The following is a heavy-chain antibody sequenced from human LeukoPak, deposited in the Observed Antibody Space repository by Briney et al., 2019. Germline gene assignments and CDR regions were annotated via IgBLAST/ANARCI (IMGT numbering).Heavy chain of an antibody. CDR3: ARERVQVVPAAEFDY. D-gene: IGHD2-2*01. CDR2: ISSSSSTI. Sequence: GGSLRLSCAASGFTFSSYSMNWVRQAPGKGLEWVSYISSSSSTIYYADSVKGRFTTSRDNAKNSLYLQMNSLRAEDTAVYYCARERVQVVPAAEFDYWGQGTLVTVSS. V-gene: IGHV3-48*04. CDR1: GFTFSSYS. J-gene: IGHJ4*02.